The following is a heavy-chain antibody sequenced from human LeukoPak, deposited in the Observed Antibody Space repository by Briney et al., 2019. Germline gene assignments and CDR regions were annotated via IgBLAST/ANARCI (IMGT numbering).Heavy chain of an antibody. CDR1: GGTFSSYA. CDR3: AKDRRNAAANNWFDP. D-gene: IGHD4-11*01. J-gene: IGHJ5*02. CDR2: IIPIFGTA. V-gene: IGHV1-69*05. Sequence: ASVKVSCKASGGTFSSYAISWVRQAPGQGLEWMGGIIPIFGTANYAQKFQGRVTITTDESTSTAYMELSSLRSEDTAVYYCAKDRRNAAANNWFDPWGQGTLVTVSS.